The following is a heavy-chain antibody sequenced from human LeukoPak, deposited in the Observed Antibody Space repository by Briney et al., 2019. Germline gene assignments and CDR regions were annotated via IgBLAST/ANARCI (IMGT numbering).Heavy chain of an antibody. CDR1: GYTFTGYY. V-gene: IGHV7-4-1*02. J-gene: IGHJ4*02. CDR3: ARAFQSLGGLSLPDY. Sequence: ASVKVSCKASGYTFTGYYMHWVRQAPGQGLEWMGWIHPGTGNPTYAQGFTGRFVFSLDTSVSTTYLQISSLKAEDTAVYFCARAFQSLGGLSLPDYWGQGTLVTVSS. D-gene: IGHD3-16*02. CDR2: IHPGTGNP.